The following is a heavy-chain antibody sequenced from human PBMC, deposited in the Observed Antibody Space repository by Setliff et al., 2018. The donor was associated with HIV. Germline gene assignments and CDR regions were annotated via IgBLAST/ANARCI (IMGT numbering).Heavy chain of an antibody. CDR3: ARETMYDSRGYLSHYFDN. J-gene: IGHJ4*02. CDR1: GFTFSSYS. D-gene: IGHD3-22*01. V-gene: IGHV3-48*01. Sequence: PGGSLRLSCAASGFTFSSYSMNWVRQAPGKGLEWISYIGSSSSTIYYADSVKGRFTISRDNAKNSLYLQMNSLRAEDTAVYYCARETMYDSRGYLSHYFDNWGQGTLVTVSS. CDR2: IGSSSSTI.